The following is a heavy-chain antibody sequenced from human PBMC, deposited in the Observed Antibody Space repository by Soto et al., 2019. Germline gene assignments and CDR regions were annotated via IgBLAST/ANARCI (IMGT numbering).Heavy chain of an antibody. CDR2: INVYNYDI. Sequence: QVPLVQSGAEVRKPGASVKLSCKASGYTFTNYAITWVRRAPGQGLEWMGWINVYNYDINYAQRSQDRVSMTTDTSTNTAYMELRSLRSDDTAVYYFVRDSLGGPLVATIHLDLWGQGTLVTVSS. CDR3: VRDSLGGPLVATIHLDL. J-gene: IGHJ4*02. CDR1: GYTFTNYA. D-gene: IGHD5-12*01. V-gene: IGHV1-18*04.